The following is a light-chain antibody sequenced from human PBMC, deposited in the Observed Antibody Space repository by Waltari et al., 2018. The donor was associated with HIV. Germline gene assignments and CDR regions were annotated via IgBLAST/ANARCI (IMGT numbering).Light chain of an antibody. V-gene: IGLV1-47*01. Sequence: QSVLTPPPSASGTHGQSVTISCSGSGPNIGRNYVYWYQPVPGTAPKLLIVRDRQRPSGVPDRFSASKSGTSASLAISGLRSEDEAHYYCATWDDRENGHGIFGGGTQLTVL. J-gene: IGLJ7*01. CDR2: RDR. CDR3: ATWDDRENGHGI. CDR1: GPNIGRNY.